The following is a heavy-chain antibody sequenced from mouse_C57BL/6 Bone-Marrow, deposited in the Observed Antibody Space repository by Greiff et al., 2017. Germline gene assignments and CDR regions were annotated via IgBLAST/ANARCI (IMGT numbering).Heavy chain of an antibody. CDR1: GYTFTSYW. V-gene: IGHV1-55*01. CDR3: ARMDYSNYGDY. J-gene: IGHJ2*01. Sequence: VQLQQPGAELVKPGASVKMSCKASGYTFTSYWITWVKQRPGQGLEWIGDIYPGSGGTNYNEKFKSKATLTVDTSSSTASMQLSSLTSEDSAVYYCARMDYSNYGDYWGQGTTRTVSS. CDR2: IYPGSGGT. D-gene: IGHD2-5*01.